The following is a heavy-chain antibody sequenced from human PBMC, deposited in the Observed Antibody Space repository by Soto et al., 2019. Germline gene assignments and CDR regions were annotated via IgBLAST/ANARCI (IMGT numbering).Heavy chain of an antibody. CDR3: AKTTGARGVSGYYDYYGMDV. CDR2: ISGSGGST. D-gene: IGHD1-26*01. Sequence: GGSLRLSCAASGFTFSSYAMSWVRQAPGKGLEWVSAISGSGGSTYYADSVKGRFTISRDNSENTMYLQMNSLRVEDTAVYHCAKTTGARGVSGYYDYYGMDVWGQGTTVTVSS. V-gene: IGHV3-23*01. CDR1: GFTFSSYA. J-gene: IGHJ6*02.